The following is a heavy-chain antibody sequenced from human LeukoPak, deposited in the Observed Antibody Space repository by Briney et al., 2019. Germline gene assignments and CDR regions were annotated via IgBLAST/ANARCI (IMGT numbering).Heavy chain of an antibody. J-gene: IGHJ6*02. CDR2: ISAYNGNT. CDR3: ARVDYGDYGPYYYYGMDV. D-gene: IGHD4-17*01. CDR1: GYTFTGYG. Sequence: ASVKVSCKASGYTFTGYGISWVRQAPGQGLEWMGWISAYNGNTNYAQKLQGRVTMTTDTSTSTAYMELRSLRSDDTAVYYCARVDYGDYGPYYYYGMDVWGQGTTVTVSS. V-gene: IGHV1-18*01.